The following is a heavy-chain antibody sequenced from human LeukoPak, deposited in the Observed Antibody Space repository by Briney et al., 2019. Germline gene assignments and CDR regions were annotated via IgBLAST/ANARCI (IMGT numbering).Heavy chain of an antibody. CDR1: GGSFSGYY. J-gene: IGHJ6*03. D-gene: IGHD5-18*01. Sequence: SETLSLTCAVYGGSFSGYYWSWIRQPPGKGPEWIGEINHSGSPNYNPSLKSRVTISVDTSKNQFSLKLSSVTAADTAVYYCARGRPEYSYGYLYGYYYYCMDVWGKGTTVTISS. V-gene: IGHV4-34*01. CDR3: ARGRPEYSYGYLYGYYYYCMDV. CDR2: INHSGSP.